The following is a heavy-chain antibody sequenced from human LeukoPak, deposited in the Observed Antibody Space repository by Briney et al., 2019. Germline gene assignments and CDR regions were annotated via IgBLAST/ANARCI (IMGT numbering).Heavy chain of an antibody. J-gene: IGHJ3*02. D-gene: IGHD1-1*01. V-gene: IGHV1-2*06. Sequence: ASVRISCKASGYTFTGFYIHWVRQAPGQGLEWMGRINSNSGGTVSARKFQGRVTMTRDTSISTAYMELSGLTSDDTAVYYCATDLGVQLERGGAFDIWGQGTMVTVSS. CDR1: GYTFTGFY. CDR3: ATDLGVQLERGGAFDI. CDR2: INSNSGGT.